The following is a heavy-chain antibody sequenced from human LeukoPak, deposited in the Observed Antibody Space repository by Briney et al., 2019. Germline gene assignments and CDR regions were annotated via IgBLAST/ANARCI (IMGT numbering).Heavy chain of an antibody. CDR1: GGSISSRSYY. V-gene: IGHV4-39*07. CDR2: INHSGST. D-gene: IGHD2-2*01. Sequence: SETLSLTCTVSGGSISSRSYYWSWIRQPPGTGLEWIGEINHSGSTNYNPSLKSRVTISVDTSKNQFSLKLSSVTAADTAVYYCARVVPAAVNPWGQGTLVTVSS. CDR3: ARVVPAAVNP. J-gene: IGHJ5*02.